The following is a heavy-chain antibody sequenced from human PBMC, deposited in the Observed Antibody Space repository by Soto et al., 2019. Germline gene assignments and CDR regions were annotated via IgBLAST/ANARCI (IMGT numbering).Heavy chain of an antibody. CDR3: ASSNGGGNRQLVY. Sequence: PSETLSLTCTVSGDSISDNYWTWIRQPPGKGLEWIGYIYSSGSANYNPSLRSRVTITRDTSKNQFSLELISVTAADTAVYFCASSNGGGNRQLVYRGQGTLVTVSS. CDR1: GDSISDNY. CDR2: IYSSGSA. D-gene: IGHD2-15*01. V-gene: IGHV4-59*01. J-gene: IGHJ4*02.